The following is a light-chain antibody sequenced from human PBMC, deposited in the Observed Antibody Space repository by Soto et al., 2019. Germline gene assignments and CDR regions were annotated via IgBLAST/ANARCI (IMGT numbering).Light chain of an antibody. Sequence: DIQLTQSPSTLSASVGDRVTITCRASQSNTNWLAWYQQKPGKAPKVLIHMASSLKSGVPSRFSGSASGTEFTLTISSLQPDDFATYYCQQYDNYPLTFGGGTKVDTK. J-gene: IGKJ4*01. CDR3: QQYDNYPLT. V-gene: IGKV1-5*03. CDR1: QSNTNW. CDR2: MAS.